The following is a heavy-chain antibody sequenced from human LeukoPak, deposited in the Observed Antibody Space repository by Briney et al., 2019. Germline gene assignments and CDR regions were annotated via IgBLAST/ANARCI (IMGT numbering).Heavy chain of an antibody. J-gene: IGHJ4*02. CDR1: GGTFSSYA. CDR3: ARYGYSYGQDDFDY. V-gene: IGHV1-69*01. Sequence: SEKVSCKASGGTFSSYAISWVRQAPGQGLEWMGGIIPIFGTANYAQKFQGRVTITADESTSTAYMELSSLRSEDTAVYYCARYGYSYGQDDFDYWGQGTLVTVSS. CDR2: IIPIFGTA. D-gene: IGHD5-18*01.